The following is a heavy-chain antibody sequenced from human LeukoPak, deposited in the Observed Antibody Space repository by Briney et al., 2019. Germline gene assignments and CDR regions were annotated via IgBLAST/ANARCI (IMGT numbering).Heavy chain of an antibody. Sequence: GRSLRLSCAASGFTFSSYEMNWVRQAPGKGLEWVSYISSSGSTIYYADSVKGRFTISRDNAKNSLYLQMSSLRAEDTAVYYCARLSGYRYYYYGMDVWGQGTTVTVSS. D-gene: IGHD5-12*01. CDR1: GFTFSSYE. J-gene: IGHJ6*02. CDR3: ARLSGYRYYYYGMDV. V-gene: IGHV3-48*03. CDR2: ISSSGSTI.